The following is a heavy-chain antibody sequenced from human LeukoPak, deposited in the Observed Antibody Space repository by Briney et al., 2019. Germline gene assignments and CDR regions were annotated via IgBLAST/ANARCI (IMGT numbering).Heavy chain of an antibody. J-gene: IGHJ4*02. CDR1: GLTFTHDL. D-gene: IGHD3-3*01. V-gene: IGHV3-15*01. CDR2: INSKNDGGTT. CDR3: TAQDYDFWSGYYYFDS. Sequence: GGSLRLSCAASGLTFTHDLMSWVRQAPGKGLEWVGRINSKNDGGTTDYAAPVKGRFTISRDDSKNTLYLQMNSLKTEDTAIYYCTAQDYDFWSGYYYFDSWGQGPLVTVSS.